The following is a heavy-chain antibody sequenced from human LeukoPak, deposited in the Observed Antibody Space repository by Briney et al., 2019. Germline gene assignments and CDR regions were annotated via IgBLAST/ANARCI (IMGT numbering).Heavy chain of an antibody. V-gene: IGHV1-69*05. Sequence: SVKVSCKASGGTFSSYAISWVRQAPGQGLEWMGGIIPIFGTANYAQKFQGRVTITTDESTSTAYMELSSLSSEDTAVYYCATPRSVVDASGAFDIWGQGTMVTVSS. CDR2: IIPIFGTA. J-gene: IGHJ3*02. CDR1: GGTFSSYA. CDR3: ATPRSVVDASGAFDI. D-gene: IGHD5-12*01.